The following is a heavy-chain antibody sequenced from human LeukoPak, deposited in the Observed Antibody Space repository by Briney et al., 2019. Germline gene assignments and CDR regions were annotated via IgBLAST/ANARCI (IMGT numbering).Heavy chain of an antibody. CDR3: ARGDDFSGDH. V-gene: IGHV3-7*04. J-gene: IGHJ4*02. CDR2: IHPEGNEK. Sequence: GGSLRLSCAVSGFTFSNFWMSWVRQAPGRGLEWAANIHPEGNEKYHVESVKGRFTISRDNTKNLLFLQMNGLRVEDTAVYYCARGDDFSGDHWGQGTLVTVSS. D-gene: IGHD1-1*01. CDR1: GFTFSNFW.